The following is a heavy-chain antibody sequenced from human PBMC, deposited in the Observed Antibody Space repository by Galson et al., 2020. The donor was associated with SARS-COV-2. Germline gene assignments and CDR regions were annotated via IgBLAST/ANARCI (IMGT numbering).Heavy chain of an antibody. V-gene: IGHV4-59*01. CDR3: ARSVTHIQIFDY. Sequence: SETLSLTCTVSGGSISSYYWSWIRQPPGKGLEWIGYIYYSGSTNYNPSLKSRVTISVDTSKNQFSLKLSSVTAADTAVYYCARSVTHIQIFDYWGQGTLVAVSS. CDR2: IYYSGST. J-gene: IGHJ4*02. D-gene: IGHD4-17*01. CDR1: GGSISSYY.